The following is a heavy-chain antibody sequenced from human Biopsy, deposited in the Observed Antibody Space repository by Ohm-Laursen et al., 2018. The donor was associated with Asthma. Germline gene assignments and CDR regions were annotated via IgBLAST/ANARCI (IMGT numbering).Heavy chain of an antibody. CDR2: ISSSSSTI. D-gene: IGHD3-3*01. V-gene: IGHV3-48*01. CDR1: GFTCSSYS. CDR3: AKWDTYYDFWSGYYTRYNYYYYGMDV. J-gene: IGHJ6*02. Sequence: GSLRLSCAASGFTCSSYSMNWVRQAPGKGLEWVSYISSSSSTIYYADSVKGRFTISRDNAKNTLYLQMNSLRAEDTAVYYCAKWDTYYDFWSGYYTRYNYYYYGMDVWGQGTTVTVSS.